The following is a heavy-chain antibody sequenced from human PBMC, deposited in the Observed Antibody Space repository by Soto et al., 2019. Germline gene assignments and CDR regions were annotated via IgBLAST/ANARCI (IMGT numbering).Heavy chain of an antibody. Sequence: GGSLRLSCAASGFTFSGSAMHWVRQASGKGLEWVGRIRSKANSYATAYAASVKGRFTISRDDSKSTAYLQMNSLKTEDTAVYYCTRHDVVDTAMAAYYYYGMDVWGQGTTVTVSS. CDR1: GFTFSGSA. D-gene: IGHD5-18*01. CDR3: TRHDVVDTAMAAYYYYGMDV. J-gene: IGHJ6*02. V-gene: IGHV3-73*01. CDR2: IRSKANSYAT.